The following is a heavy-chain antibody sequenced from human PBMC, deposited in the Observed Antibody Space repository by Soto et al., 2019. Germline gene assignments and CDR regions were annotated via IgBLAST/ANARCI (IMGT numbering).Heavy chain of an antibody. V-gene: IGHV1-69*13. CDR3: ARDCSSTSCYTGYYYYYYGMDV. J-gene: IGHJ6*02. CDR1: GGTFSSYA. D-gene: IGHD2-2*02. Sequence: ASVKVSCKASGGTFSSYAISWVRQAPGQGLEWMGGIIPIFGTANYAQKFQGRVTITADESTSTAYMELSSLRSEDTAVYYCARDCSSTSCYTGYYYYYYGMDVWGQGTTVTVSS. CDR2: IIPIFGTA.